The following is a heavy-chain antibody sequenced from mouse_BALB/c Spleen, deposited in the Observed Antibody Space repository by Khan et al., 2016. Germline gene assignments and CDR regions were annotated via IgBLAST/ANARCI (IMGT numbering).Heavy chain of an antibody. J-gene: IGHJ4*01. D-gene: IGHD2-2*01. Sequence: QVQLQQSGAELVKPGASVKLSCKASGYTFTSYYMYWVKQRPGQGLEWIGEINPSNGGTNFNEKFKSKATLTVDKSSSTAYMQLSSLTAEDSAVYNSTRAGRLRGAMDYWSQGTTVTVSS. CDR2: INPSNGGT. V-gene: IGHV1S81*02. CDR1: GYTFTSYY. CDR3: TRAGRLRGAMDY.